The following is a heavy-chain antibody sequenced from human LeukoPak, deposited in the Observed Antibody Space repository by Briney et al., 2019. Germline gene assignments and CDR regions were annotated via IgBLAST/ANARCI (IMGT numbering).Heavy chain of an antibody. D-gene: IGHD3-16*01. CDR1: GGSISSGSYY. CDR3: ARGKGRLGYYYYYYMDV. V-gene: IGHV4-61*02. Sequence: PSQTLSLTCTVSGGSISSGSYYWSWIRQPAGKGLEWIGRIYTSGSTNYNPSLKSRVTISVDTSKNQFSLKLSSVTAADTAVYYCARGKGRLGYYYYYYMDVWGKGTTVTVSS. CDR2: IYTSGST. J-gene: IGHJ6*03.